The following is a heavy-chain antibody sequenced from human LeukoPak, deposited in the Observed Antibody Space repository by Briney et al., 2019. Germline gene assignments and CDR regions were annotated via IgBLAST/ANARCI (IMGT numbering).Heavy chain of an antibody. CDR1: GYTFSSYD. J-gene: IGHJ6*02. Sequence: GASVKVSCEASGYTFSSYDINWVRQATGQGLEWVGGMNPNSGNTGYAQKFEGRVTMTRNTSISTAYRELSSLRSEDTAVYYCARAVAGTRKLSYYYGMDVWGQGTTVTVSS. CDR3: ARAVAGTRKLSYYYGMDV. D-gene: IGHD6-19*01. CDR2: MNPNSGNT. V-gene: IGHV1-8*01.